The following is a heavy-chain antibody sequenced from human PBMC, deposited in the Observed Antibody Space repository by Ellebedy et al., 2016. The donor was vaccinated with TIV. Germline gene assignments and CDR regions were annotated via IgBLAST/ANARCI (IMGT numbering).Heavy chain of an antibody. V-gene: IGHV4-4*09. Sequence: MPSETLSLTCSLSGGSITSHTWSWLRQSPGKRPEWIGYVFPSGSTTYNPLLRSRVTISVGASGTQFLLRLTSLTAGDTATYYCARRLEWSRRRDAGYHFDLWGQGTLVTVSA. CDR2: VFPSGST. CDR1: GGSITSHT. J-gene: IGHJ4*02. CDR3: ARRLEWSRRRDAGYHFDL. D-gene: IGHD3-3*01.